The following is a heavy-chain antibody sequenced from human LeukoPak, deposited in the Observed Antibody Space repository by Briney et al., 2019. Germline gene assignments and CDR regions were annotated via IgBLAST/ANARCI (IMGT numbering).Heavy chain of an antibody. J-gene: IGHJ4*02. V-gene: IGHV3-30*18. CDR2: ISYGGSNK. D-gene: IGHD1-26*01. CDR1: GFTFSSYG. Sequence: GRSLRLSCAASGFTFSSYGMHWVRQAPGKGLEWVAVISYGGSNKYYADSVKGRFTISRGNSKNTLYLQMNSLRAEDTAVYYCAKWDSWIDYWGQGTLVTVSS. CDR3: AKWDSWIDY.